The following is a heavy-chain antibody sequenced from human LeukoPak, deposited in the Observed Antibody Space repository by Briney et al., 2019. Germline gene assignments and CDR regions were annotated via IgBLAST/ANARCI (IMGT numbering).Heavy chain of an antibody. CDR1: GYTFTSYG. CDR2: ISAYNGNT. Sequence: ASVKVSCTASGYTFTSYGISWVRQAPGQGLEWMGWISAYNGNTNYAQMLQGRVTMTTDTSTSTAYMELRSLRSDDTAVYYCARDYRGDSSGWYVTDYWGQGTLVTVSS. J-gene: IGHJ4*02. V-gene: IGHV1-18*04. CDR3: ARDYRGDSSGWYVTDY. D-gene: IGHD6-19*01.